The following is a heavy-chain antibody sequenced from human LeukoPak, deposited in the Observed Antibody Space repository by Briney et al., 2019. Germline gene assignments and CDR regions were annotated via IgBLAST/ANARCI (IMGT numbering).Heavy chain of an antibody. J-gene: IGHJ4*02. V-gene: IGHV4-59*01. CDR3: ARDGATGYYAFDY. CDR1: GGSISSYY. D-gene: IGHD3-9*01. CDR2: IYYSGST. Sequence: NTSETLSLTCTVSGGSISSYYWSWIRQPPGKGLEWIGYIYYSGSTNYNPSLKSRVTISVDTSKNQFSLKLSSVTAADTAVYYCARDGATGYYAFDYWGQGTLVTVSS.